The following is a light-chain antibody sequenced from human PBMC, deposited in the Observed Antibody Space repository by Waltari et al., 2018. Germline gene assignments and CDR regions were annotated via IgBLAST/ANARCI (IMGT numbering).Light chain of an antibody. Sequence: EIVLTQSPGTLSLSPGERATPSCRASQSVSRSYLSLYQQKPGQAPRLLIYGTSSRSTGIPDRFSGSGSGTDFTLTISRLEPEDFAVYFCQQYTDSPPLTYGGGTRVEIK. CDR3: QQYTDSPPLT. V-gene: IGKV3-20*01. J-gene: IGKJ4*01. CDR2: GTS. CDR1: QSVSRSY.